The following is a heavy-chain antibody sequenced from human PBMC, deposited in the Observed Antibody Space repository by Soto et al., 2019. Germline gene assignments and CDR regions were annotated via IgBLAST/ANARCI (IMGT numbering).Heavy chain of an antibody. CDR3: ARVTDWFGTFDY. V-gene: IGHV6-1*01. J-gene: IGHJ4*02. CDR1: GDSVSSNSAA. Sequence: SQPLSLTCAISGDSVSSNSAAWNWMTQSPSRGLEWLGRTYYRSKWYNDYAVSVKSLITINPDTSKNQFSLQLNSVTPEDTAVYYCARVTDWFGTFDYWGQGTLVTSPQ. CDR2: TYYRSKWYN. D-gene: IGHD3-10*01.